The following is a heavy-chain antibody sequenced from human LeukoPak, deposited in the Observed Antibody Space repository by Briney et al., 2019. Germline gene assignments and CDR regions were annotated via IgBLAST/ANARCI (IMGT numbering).Heavy chain of an antibody. CDR1: GYTFTSYY. V-gene: IGHV1-46*01. CDR3: ARPGDGATLDY. J-gene: IGHJ4*02. D-gene: IGHD3-10*01. CDR2: INPNGGST. Sequence: GASVKVSCKASGYTFTSYYMHWVRQTPGQGLEWMGIINPNGGSTSYAQKFQGRVTMTRDTSTSTVYMELSSLRSEDTAVYYCARPGDGATLDYWGQGTLVTVSS.